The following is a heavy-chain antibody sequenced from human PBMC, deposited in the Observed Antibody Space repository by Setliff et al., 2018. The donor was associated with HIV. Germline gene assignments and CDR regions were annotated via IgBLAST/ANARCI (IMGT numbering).Heavy chain of an antibody. CDR1: GGSIRNYY. CDR2: IYHSGST. CDR3: ARQVDTVVRGVRALAHFDL. D-gene: IGHD3-10*01. V-gene: IGHV4-59*08. J-gene: IGHJ2*01. Sequence: SETLSLTCTVSGGSIRNYYWSRIRQPPGKGLEWIGYIYHSGSTNYNPSLKSRVTMWIDTYKHQFSLKLSSVTAADTAVYYCARQVDTVVRGVRALAHFDLWGRGTLVTVSS.